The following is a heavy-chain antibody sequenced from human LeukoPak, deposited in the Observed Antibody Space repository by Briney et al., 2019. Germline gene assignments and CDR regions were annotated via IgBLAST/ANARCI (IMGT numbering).Heavy chain of an antibody. CDR1: GFTFSSYA. D-gene: IGHD3-10*01. Sequence: GGSLRPSCAASGFTFSSYAMSWVRQAPGKGLEWVSAISGSGGSTYYADSVKGRFTISRDNSKNTLYLQMNSLRAEDTAVYYCAKEYYGSGSRTSAFDIWGQGTMVTVSS. J-gene: IGHJ3*02. V-gene: IGHV3-23*01. CDR3: AKEYYGSGSRTSAFDI. CDR2: ISGSGGST.